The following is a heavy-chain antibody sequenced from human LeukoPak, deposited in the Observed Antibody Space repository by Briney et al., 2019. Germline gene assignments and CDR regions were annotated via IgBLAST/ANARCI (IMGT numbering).Heavy chain of an antibody. V-gene: IGHV4-31*03. CDR3: ARSNLNYDILTGYQTDAFDI. J-gene: IGHJ3*02. CDR1: GGSINSGGHY. CDR2: VYYYSGST. Sequence: PSETLSLTCTVSGGSINSGGHYWSWIRQHPEKGLEWIGYVYYYSGSTYYNPSLKSRVTISVNTSKNQFSLSLTSVTAADTAVYYCARSNLNYDILTGYQTDAFDIWGQGTMVTVSS. D-gene: IGHD3-9*01.